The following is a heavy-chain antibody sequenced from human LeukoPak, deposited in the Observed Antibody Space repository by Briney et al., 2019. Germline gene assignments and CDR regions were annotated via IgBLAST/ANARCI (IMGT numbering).Heavy chain of an antibody. J-gene: IGHJ4*02. CDR1: GFTFSSYS. CDR2: ISSSSSYI. CDR3: ARDSPIQLWSFDY. Sequence: GGSLRLSCAASGFTFSSYSMNWVRQAPGKGLEWVSSISSSSSYIYYADSVKGRFTISRDNAKNSLYLQMNSLRAEDTAVYYCARDSPIQLWSFDYWGQGTLVTVSS. V-gene: IGHV3-21*01. D-gene: IGHD5-18*01.